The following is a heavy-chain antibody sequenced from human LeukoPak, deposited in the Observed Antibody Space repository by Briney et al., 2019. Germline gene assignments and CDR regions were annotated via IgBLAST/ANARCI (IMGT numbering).Heavy chain of an antibody. J-gene: IGHJ4*02. V-gene: IGHV4-59*12. CDR2: IYNSGST. Sequence: SETLSLTCTVSGDSFSYFYWSWIRQPPGKGLERIGYIYNSGSTNYNPSLKSRVTIPVDTSKNQFSLKLSSVTAADTAVYYCARRLPSSWFPYFDYWGQGTLVTVSS. D-gene: IGHD6-13*01. CDR1: GDSFSYFY. CDR3: ARRLPSSWFPYFDY.